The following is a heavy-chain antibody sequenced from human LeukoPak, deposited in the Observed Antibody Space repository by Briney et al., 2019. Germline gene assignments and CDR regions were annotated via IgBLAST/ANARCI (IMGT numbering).Heavy chain of an antibody. CDR3: ARVYSSGWYGVDY. CDR2: IYYSGST. V-gene: IGHV4-39*07. D-gene: IGHD6-19*01. J-gene: IGHJ4*02. Sequence: SETLSLTCTVSGGSISSSSYYWGWIRQPPGKGLKWIGSIYYSGSTYYNPSLKSRVTISVDTSKNQFSLKLSSVTAADTAVYYCARVYSSGWYGVDYWGQGTLVTVSS. CDR1: GGSISSSSYY.